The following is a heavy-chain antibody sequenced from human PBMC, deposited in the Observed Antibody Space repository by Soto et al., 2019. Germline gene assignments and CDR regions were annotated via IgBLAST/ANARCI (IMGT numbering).Heavy chain of an antibody. CDR2: IYHSGAT. CDR1: GGSFSSGDYS. D-gene: IGHD2-2*02. CDR3: ARSSYNYGMDV. J-gene: IGHJ6*02. Sequence: QLQLQESGSGLVKPSQTLSLTYTVSGGSFSSGDYSWSWIRQPPGKGLEWIGYIYHSGATYNNPSLKSRVTISVDRSKNQFSLKLSSVTAADTAVYYCARSSYNYGMDVWGQGTTVTVSS. V-gene: IGHV4-30-2*01.